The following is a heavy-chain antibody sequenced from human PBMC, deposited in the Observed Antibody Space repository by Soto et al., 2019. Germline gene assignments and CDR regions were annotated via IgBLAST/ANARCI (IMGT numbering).Heavy chain of an antibody. V-gene: IGHV3-48*03. CDR2: ISSSGSTI. CDR1: GFTFSGFE. CDR3: ARSRWREGGNNWCDP. D-gene: IGHD1-26*01. J-gene: IGHJ5*02. Sequence: GVCLRLSCAASGFTFSGFEMNWVRQAPGKGLEWVSYISSSGSTIYYADSVKGRFTISRDNAKNSLYLQMNSLRAEDTAVYYSARSRWREGGNNWCDPWGQGNLVTVSS.